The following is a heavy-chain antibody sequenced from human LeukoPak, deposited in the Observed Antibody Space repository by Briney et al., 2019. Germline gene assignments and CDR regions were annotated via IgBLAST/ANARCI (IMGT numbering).Heavy chain of an antibody. CDR3: ARGMCSDGVCYFLADY. Sequence: ASVKVSCKASGYTFTDYSLHWVRQAPGQGLEWMGWINTNTGNPTYAQGFTGRFVFSLDTSVSTAYLQISSLKAEDTAVYYCARGMCSDGVCYFLADYWGQGTLVTVSS. D-gene: IGHD2-15*01. V-gene: IGHV7-4-1*02. CDR1: GYTFTDYS. CDR2: INTNTGNP. J-gene: IGHJ4*02.